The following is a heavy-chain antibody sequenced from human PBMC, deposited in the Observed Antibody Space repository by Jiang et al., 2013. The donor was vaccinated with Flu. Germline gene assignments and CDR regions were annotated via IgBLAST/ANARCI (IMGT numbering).Heavy chain of an antibody. CDR2: IYYSGST. Sequence: GSGLVKPSETLSLTCTVSGGSISSSSYYWGWIRQPPGKGLEWIGSIYYSGSTYYNPSLKSRVTISVDTSKNQFSLKLSSVTAADTAVYYCARHEITMIVANWFDPWGQGTLVTVSS. D-gene: IGHD3-22*01. V-gene: IGHV4-39*01. J-gene: IGHJ5*02. CDR1: GGSISSSSYY. CDR3: ARHEITMIVANWFDP.